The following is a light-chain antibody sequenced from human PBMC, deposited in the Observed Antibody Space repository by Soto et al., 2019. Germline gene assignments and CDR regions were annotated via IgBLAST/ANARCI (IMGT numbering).Light chain of an antibody. Sequence: EIVMTQSPATLSASPGERVTLSCRVSQSVSGNLAWYQQKPGQAPRLLIYDAYNRATGIPPRFSGSGSGTDFTLTISSLEPEDSAVYYCQQRHMWPITFGQGTRLEIK. CDR1: QSVSGN. V-gene: IGKV3-11*01. CDR2: DAY. J-gene: IGKJ5*01. CDR3: QQRHMWPIT.